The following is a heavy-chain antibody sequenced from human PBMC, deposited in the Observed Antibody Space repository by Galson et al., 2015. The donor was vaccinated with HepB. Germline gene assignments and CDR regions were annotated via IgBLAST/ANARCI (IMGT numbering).Heavy chain of an antibody. J-gene: IGHJ6*02. D-gene: IGHD6-13*01. CDR2: ISSSSSYI. CDR1: GFTFSSYS. V-gene: IGHV3-21*01. CDR3: ARDRPIAAAGYYYGMDV. Sequence: SLRLSCAASGFTFSSYSMNWVRQAPGKGLEWVPSISSSSSYIYYADSVKGRFTISRDNAKNSLYLQMNSLRAEDTAVYYCARDRPIAAAGYYYGMDVWGQGTTVTVSS.